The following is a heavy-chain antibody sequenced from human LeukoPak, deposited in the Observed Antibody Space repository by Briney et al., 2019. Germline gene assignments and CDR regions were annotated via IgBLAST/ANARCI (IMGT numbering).Heavy chain of an antibody. Sequence: SVKVSCKASGGTFRSYAISWVRQAPGQGLEWMGRIIPIFGTANYAQKFQGRVTITTDESTSTAYMELSSLRSEDTAVYYCASSYSGGDCYFGYLAHGGYYFDYWGQGTLVTVSS. CDR3: ASSYSGGDCYFGYLAHGGYYFDY. CDR1: GGTFRSYA. J-gene: IGHJ4*02. V-gene: IGHV1-69*05. CDR2: IIPIFGTA. D-gene: IGHD2-21*02.